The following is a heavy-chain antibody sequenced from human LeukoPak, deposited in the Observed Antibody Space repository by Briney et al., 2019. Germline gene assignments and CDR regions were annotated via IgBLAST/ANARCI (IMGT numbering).Heavy chain of an antibody. CDR3: ARPYYDFWSGYYTAFDI. J-gene: IGHJ3*02. V-gene: IGHV4-30-4*01. CDR1: GGSISSGDYH. D-gene: IGHD3-3*01. CDR2: IYYSGST. Sequence: SETLSLTCTVSGGSISSGDYHWSWMRQPPGNGLEWIGYIYYSGSTYYNPSLKSRVTISVDTSKNQFSLKLSSVTAADTAVYYCARPYYDFWSGYYTAFDIWGQGTMVTVSS.